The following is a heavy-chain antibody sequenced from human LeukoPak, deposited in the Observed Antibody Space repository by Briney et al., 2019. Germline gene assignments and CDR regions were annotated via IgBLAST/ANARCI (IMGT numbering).Heavy chain of an antibody. Sequence: PSETLSLTCSVSIGSISSSKWWSWVRQSPVKGLEWIGEIYLYGTTNYNPSFTSRVTMSVDRSRNQFSLKLTSVTAADTAVYYCARKKGEQQGRDYYFNGLDVWGPGTTVIVSS. CDR1: IGSISSSKW. CDR3: ARKKGEQQGRDYYFNGLDV. V-gene: IGHV4-4*02. J-gene: IGHJ6*02. D-gene: IGHD1/OR15-1a*01. CDR2: IYLYGTT.